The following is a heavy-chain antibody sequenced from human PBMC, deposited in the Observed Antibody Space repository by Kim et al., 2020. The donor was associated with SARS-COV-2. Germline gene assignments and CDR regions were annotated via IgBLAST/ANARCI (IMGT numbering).Heavy chain of an antibody. CDR3: ARSFRGSYRYGMDV. Sequence: VGSVKGRFTISRDNSKNTLYLQMDSLRAEDTAVYYCARSFRGSYRYGMDVWGQGTTVTVSS. D-gene: IGHD3-16*02. J-gene: IGHJ6*02. V-gene: IGHV3-30*01.